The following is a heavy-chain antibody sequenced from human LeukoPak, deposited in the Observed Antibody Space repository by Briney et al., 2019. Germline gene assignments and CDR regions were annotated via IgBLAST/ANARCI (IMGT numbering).Heavy chain of an antibody. D-gene: IGHD3-22*01. CDR1: GFTFSSDA. J-gene: IGHJ4*02. V-gene: IGHV3-23*01. Sequence: PGGSLRLSCAASGFTFSSDAMNWVRQAPGKGLEWVSGISNSGSRTFYADSVKGRFTISRDNSKNTLYLQMNSPRVEDTALYYCAKAPNYYDSSGYGDYFDYWGQGSLVTVSS. CDR2: ISNSGSRT. CDR3: AKAPNYYDSSGYGDYFDY.